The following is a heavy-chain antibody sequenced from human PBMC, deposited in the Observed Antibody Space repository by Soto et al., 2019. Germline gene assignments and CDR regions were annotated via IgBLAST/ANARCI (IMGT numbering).Heavy chain of an antibody. V-gene: IGHV3-66*01. CDR3: ARGLYSGWHYFDY. Sequence: EVQLVESGGGLVQPGGSLRLSCAASGFTVSSNDMSWVRQAPGKGLEWVSVIYSGGGTSYEAAVKGRCTTTRDNSKNTVYLQMNSLRDEDTAVYYCARGLYSGWHYFDYWGQGTLVTVSS. J-gene: IGHJ4*02. CDR1: GFTVSSND. D-gene: IGHD5-12*01. CDR2: IYSGGGT.